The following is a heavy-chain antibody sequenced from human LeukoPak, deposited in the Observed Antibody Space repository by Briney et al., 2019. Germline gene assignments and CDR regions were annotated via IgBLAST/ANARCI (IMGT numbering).Heavy chain of an antibody. CDR3: ARDQGSSWYLVGSPSYMDV. CDR2: INPNSGDT. CDR1: GYTFTGYY. D-gene: IGHD6-13*01. J-gene: IGHJ6*03. V-gene: IGHV1-2*02. Sequence: ASVKVSCKASGYTFTGYYMHWVRQAPGQGLEWMGWINPNSGDTNYAQKFQGRVTMTRDTSISTAYMELSRLRSDDTAVYYCARDQGSSWYLVGSPSYMDVWGKGTTVTISS.